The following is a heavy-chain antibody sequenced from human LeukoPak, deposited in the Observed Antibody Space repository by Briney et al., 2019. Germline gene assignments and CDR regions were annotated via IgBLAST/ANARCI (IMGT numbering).Heavy chain of an antibody. CDR1: GGSISSGDYY. CDR2: IYYSGST. V-gene: IGHV4-30-4*01. Sequence: SQTLSLTCTVSGGSISSGDYYWSWIRQPPGKGLEWIGYIYYSGSTYYNPSLKSRVTISVDTSKNQFSLKLSSVTAADTAVYYCARDRYYYDSSGYYPLHYYGMDVWGQGTTVTVSS. J-gene: IGHJ6*02. CDR3: ARDRYYYDSSGYYPLHYYGMDV. D-gene: IGHD3-22*01.